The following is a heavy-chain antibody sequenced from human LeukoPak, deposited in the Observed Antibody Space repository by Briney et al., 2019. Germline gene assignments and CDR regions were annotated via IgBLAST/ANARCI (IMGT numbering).Heavy chain of an antibody. CDR2: IRYDGSNK. V-gene: IGHV3-30*02. D-gene: IGHD4-17*01. J-gene: IGHJ4*02. Sequence: GGSLRLSCAASGFTFSSYGMHWVRQAPGKGLEWVAVIRYDGSNKYYADSVKGRFTISRENSKNTLYLQMNSLRAEDTAVYYCAKDLYYGDYLGGWDYWGQGTLVTVSS. CDR3: AKDLYYGDYLGGWDY. CDR1: GFTFSSYG.